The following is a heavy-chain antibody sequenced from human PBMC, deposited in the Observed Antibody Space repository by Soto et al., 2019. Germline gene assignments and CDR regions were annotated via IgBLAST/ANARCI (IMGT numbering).Heavy chain of an antibody. CDR1: GFTFSSYG. Sequence: GGSLRLSCAASGFTFSSYGMHWVRQAPGKGLEWVAVISYDGSNKYYADSVKGRFTISRDNSKNTLYLQMNSLRAEDTAVYYCAKDPHGYNPTYFDYWGQGTLVTVSS. V-gene: IGHV3-30*18. D-gene: IGHD5-12*01. CDR3: AKDPHGYNPTYFDY. J-gene: IGHJ4*02. CDR2: ISYDGSNK.